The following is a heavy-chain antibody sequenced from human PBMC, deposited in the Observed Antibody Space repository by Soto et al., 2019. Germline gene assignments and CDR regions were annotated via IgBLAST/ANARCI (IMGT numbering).Heavy chain of an antibody. V-gene: IGHV5-51*01. CDR2: IYPGDSDT. CDR1: GYSFTSHW. CDR3: SRLRYCSSTSCYTPFDI. D-gene: IGHD2-2*02. J-gene: IGHJ3*02. Sequence: ESLKVPCWGSGYSFTSHWIGWVRQIPGKGLGWVGIIYPGDSDTRYSPSFQGQVTISASKSISTAYLQWSSLKASDTAMYYCSRLRYCSSTSCYTPFDIWGQGTMVTVSS.